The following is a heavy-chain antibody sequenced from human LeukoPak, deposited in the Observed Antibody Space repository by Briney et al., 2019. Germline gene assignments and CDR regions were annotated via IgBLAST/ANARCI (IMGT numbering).Heavy chain of an antibody. CDR2: IYYSGST. D-gene: IGHD3-22*01. Sequence: SETLSLTCTVSGGSISSYYWSWIRQPPGKGLEWIGYIYYSGSTNYNLSLKSRVTISVDTSKNQFSLKLSSVTAADTAVYYCARAPDYYDSSRWDYWGQGTLVTVSS. CDR3: ARAPDYYDSSRWDY. V-gene: IGHV4-59*01. J-gene: IGHJ4*02. CDR1: GGSISSYY.